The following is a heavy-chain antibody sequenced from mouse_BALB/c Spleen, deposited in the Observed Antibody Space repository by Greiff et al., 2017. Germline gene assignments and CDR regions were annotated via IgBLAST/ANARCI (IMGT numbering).Heavy chain of an antibody. J-gene: IGHJ1*01. V-gene: IGHV1-62-2*01. CDR1: GYTFTEYI. CDR3: ARHGADYYGGSPYWYFDV. CDR2: FYPGSGRI. Sequence: VQLQESGTELVKPGASVKLSCKASGYTFTEYIIHWVKQRSGQGLEWIGWFYPGSGRIKYNEKFKDKATLTADKSSSTVYMELSRLTSEDSAVYFCARHGADYYGGSPYWYFDVWGAGTTVTVSS. D-gene: IGHD1-1*01.